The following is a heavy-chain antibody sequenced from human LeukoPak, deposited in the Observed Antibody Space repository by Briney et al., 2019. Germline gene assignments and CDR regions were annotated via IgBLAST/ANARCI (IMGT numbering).Heavy chain of an antibody. CDR2: ISYDGSNK. J-gene: IGHJ6*02. CDR1: GFTFSSYA. CDR3: ARDFGGYHYYGMDV. D-gene: IGHD4-23*01. Sequence: GGSLRLSCAASGFTFSSYAMHWVRQAPGKGLEWVAVISYDGSNKYYADSVKGRFTISRDNSKNTLYLQMNSLGAEDTAVYYCARDFGGYHYYGMDVWGQGTTVTVSS. V-gene: IGHV3-30*04.